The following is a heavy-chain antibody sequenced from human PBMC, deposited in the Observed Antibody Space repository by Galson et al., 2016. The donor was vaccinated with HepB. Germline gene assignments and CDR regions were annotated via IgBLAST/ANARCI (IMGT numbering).Heavy chain of an antibody. Sequence: SLRLSCAASGFSFSNSGMSWVRQAPGRGLAWVSGITRSGDATPYADFVKGRFTISRDNSKNTLYLYMNNLTAEDTAIYYCGKHGGFDYWGQGALVTVSS. CDR1: GFSFSNSG. CDR3: GKHGGFDY. D-gene: IGHD3-16*01. V-gene: IGHV3-23*01. CDR2: ITRSGDAT. J-gene: IGHJ4*02.